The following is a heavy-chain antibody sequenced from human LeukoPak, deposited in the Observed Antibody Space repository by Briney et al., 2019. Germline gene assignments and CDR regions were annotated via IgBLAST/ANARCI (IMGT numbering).Heavy chain of an antibody. Sequence: GGSLRLSCAASGFTFSNTWMSWVRQAPGKGLEWVGRIKSKTDGGTTDYAAPVKGRFTISRDNSKNTLYLQMNSLRAEDTAVYYCAKGFDIWGQGTLVTVSS. D-gene: IGHD2-15*01. CDR1: GFTFSNTW. V-gene: IGHV3-15*01. CDR2: IKSKTDGGTT. J-gene: IGHJ4*01. CDR3: AKGFDI.